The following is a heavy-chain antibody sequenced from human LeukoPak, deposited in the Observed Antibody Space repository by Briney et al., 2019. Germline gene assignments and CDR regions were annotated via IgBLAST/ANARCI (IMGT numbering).Heavy chain of an antibody. CDR2: IRYDGSNK. V-gene: IGHV3-30*02. D-gene: IGHD3-16*02. Sequence: GGSLRLSCAASGFSFSNYGMHWVRQAPGKGLEWVAFIRYDGSNKYYADSVKGRFTISRDNSKNTLYLQMNSLRAEDTAVYYCAKDYYDYVWGSYRYGYYYYYYMDVWGKGTTVTVSS. CDR1: GFSFSNYG. J-gene: IGHJ6*03. CDR3: AKDYYDYVWGSYRYGYYYYYYMDV.